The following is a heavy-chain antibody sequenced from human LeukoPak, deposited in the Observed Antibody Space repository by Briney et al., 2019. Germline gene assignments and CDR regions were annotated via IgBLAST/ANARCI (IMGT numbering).Heavy chain of an antibody. CDR2: IRSKAYGGTT. CDR3: TRDLILTGYYKGGPFDY. J-gene: IGHJ4*02. CDR1: GFTFGDYA. V-gene: IGHV3-49*04. Sequence: PGGSLRLSCTASGFTFGDYAMSWVRQAPGKGLEWVGFIRSKAYGGTTEYAASVKGRFTISRDDSKSIAYLQMNSLKTEDTAVYYCTRDLILTGYYKGGPFDYWGQGTLVTVSS. D-gene: IGHD3-9*01.